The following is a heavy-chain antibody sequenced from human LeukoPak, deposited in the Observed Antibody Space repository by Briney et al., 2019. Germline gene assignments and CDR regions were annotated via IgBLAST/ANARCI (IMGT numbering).Heavy chain of an antibody. J-gene: IGHJ4*02. CDR1: GFVFKNYG. D-gene: IGHD1-26*01. Sequence: GGSLRLSCAASGFVFKNYGMHWVRQAPGKGLEWVAVVWTDGSKKSYADSVKGRFTFTRDNSKNMLYLQMDSLRADDTAVYYCARRSSGTSGLDYWGQGILVTVSS. V-gene: IGHV3-33*01. CDR3: ARRSSGTSGLDY. CDR2: VWTDGSKK.